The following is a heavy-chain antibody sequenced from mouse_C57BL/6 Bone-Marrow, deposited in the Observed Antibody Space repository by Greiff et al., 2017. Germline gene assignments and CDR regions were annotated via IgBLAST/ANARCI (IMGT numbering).Heavy chain of an antibody. CDR1: GYTFTSYW. CDR3: AREGDGYSYAMDY. V-gene: IGHV1-64*01. Sequence: QVQLQQSGAELVKPGASVKLSCKASGYTFTSYWMHWVKQRPGKGLEWIGMIHPNSGSTNYNEKFKSKATLTVDKSSSTADMQLSSLTSEDSAVYYCAREGDGYSYAMDYWGQGTSVTVSS. D-gene: IGHD2-3*01. J-gene: IGHJ4*01. CDR2: IHPNSGST.